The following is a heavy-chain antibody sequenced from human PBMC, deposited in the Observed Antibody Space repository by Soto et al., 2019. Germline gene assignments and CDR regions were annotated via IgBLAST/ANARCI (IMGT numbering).Heavy chain of an antibody. D-gene: IGHD4-17*01. V-gene: IGHV1-46*01. CDR1: GYTFTSYY. J-gene: IGHJ6*02. CDR2: INPSGGST. CDR3: ARDSQNNYDYGDYVFGYYYYGMDV. Sequence: ASAKVSSKASGYTFTSYYMHWVRQAPGKGLEWMGIINPSGGSTSYAQKFQGRVTMTRDTSTSTVYMELSSLRSEDTAVYYCARDSQNNYDYGDYVFGYYYYGMDVWGQGTTVTVSS.